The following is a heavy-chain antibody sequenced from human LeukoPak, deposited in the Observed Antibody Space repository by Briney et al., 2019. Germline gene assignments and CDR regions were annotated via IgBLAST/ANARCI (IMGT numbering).Heavy chain of an antibody. J-gene: IGHJ4*02. Sequence: SGGSLRLSCAASGFTFSSYAMHWVRQAPGKGLEWVAVISYDGSNKYYADPVKGRFTISRDNSKNTLYLQMNSLRAEDTAVYYCARELWFGELPDYWGQGTLVTVSS. V-gene: IGHV3-30-3*01. D-gene: IGHD3-10*01. CDR3: ARELWFGELPDY. CDR2: ISYDGSNK. CDR1: GFTFSSYA.